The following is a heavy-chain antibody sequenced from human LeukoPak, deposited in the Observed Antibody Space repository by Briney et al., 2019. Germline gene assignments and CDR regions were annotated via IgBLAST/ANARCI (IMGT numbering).Heavy chain of an antibody. CDR3: ASLPGYEFWSGYSPFDY. D-gene: IGHD3-3*01. CDR1: CGHICRYY. J-gene: IGHJ4*02. V-gene: IGHV4-59*08. Sequence: SETLSLTCSVCCGHICRYYWSWIRQPPGKGLVWIGYIYYSGNTNYNPSLKSRVTISVDTSKNQFSLKLSSVTAADTAVYYCASLPGYEFWSGYSPFDYWGQGTLVTVSS. CDR2: IYYSGNT.